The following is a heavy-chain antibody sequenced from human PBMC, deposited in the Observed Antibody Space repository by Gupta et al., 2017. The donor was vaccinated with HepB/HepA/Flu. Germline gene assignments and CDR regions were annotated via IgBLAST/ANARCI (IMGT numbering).Heavy chain of an antibody. CDR3: ARGPLGRSSGWHPRFDQ. Sequence: QVQLVESGGGVVQPGRSLRLSCAASGFSFNSYGMHWVRQAPGKGLEWVAVISYDGSKKYYGDSVEGRFTISRDNSEKMLFLQMNSLRTEDTAIYYCARGPLGRSSGWHPRFDQWGQGTLVTVSS. J-gene: IGHJ4*02. D-gene: IGHD6-19*01. CDR2: ISYDGSKK. CDR1: GFSFNSYG. V-gene: IGHV3-30*03.